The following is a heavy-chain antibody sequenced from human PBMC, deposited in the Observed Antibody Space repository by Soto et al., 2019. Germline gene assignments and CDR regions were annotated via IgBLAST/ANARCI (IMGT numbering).Heavy chain of an antibody. D-gene: IGHD4-4*01. CDR2: IYYSGST. J-gene: IGHJ6*02. V-gene: IGHV4-59*01. Sequence: SETLSLTCTVSGGSISSYYWSWIRQPPGKGLEWIGYIYYSGSTNYNPSLKSRVTISVDTSKNQFSLKLSSVTAADTAVYYCARSPYIQEAYYYYYGMDVWGQGTTVTVSS. CDR1: GGSISSYY. CDR3: ARSPYIQEAYYYYYGMDV.